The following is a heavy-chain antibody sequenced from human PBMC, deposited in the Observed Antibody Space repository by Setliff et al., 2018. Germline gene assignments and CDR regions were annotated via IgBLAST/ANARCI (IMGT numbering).Heavy chain of an antibody. CDR3: ARVATLIRGVTVNWFDP. Sequence: ASVKVSCKASGYTFTGYYMHWIRQAPGQGLEWVGWINPNSGVTNYAQKFQGRVTMTRDTSISTAYMELSSLRSDDTAVYCCARVATLIRGVTVNWFDPWGQGTLVTVSS. D-gene: IGHD3-10*01. CDR1: GYTFTGYY. V-gene: IGHV1-2*02. CDR2: INPNSGVT. J-gene: IGHJ5*02.